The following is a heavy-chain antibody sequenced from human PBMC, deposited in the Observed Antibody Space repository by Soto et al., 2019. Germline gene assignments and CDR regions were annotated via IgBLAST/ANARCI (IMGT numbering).Heavy chain of an antibody. Sequence: ASVKVSCKASGYTFTSYGISWVRQAPGQGLEWMGWISAYNGNTNYAQKLQGRVTMTTDTPTSTAYMELRSLRAEDTALYYCAKDRGSGSYAANYYYYGMDVWGQGTTVTVS. D-gene: IGHD3-10*01. J-gene: IGHJ6*02. V-gene: IGHV1-18*01. CDR2: ISAYNGNT. CDR3: AKDRGSGSYAANYYYYGMDV. CDR1: GYTFTSYG.